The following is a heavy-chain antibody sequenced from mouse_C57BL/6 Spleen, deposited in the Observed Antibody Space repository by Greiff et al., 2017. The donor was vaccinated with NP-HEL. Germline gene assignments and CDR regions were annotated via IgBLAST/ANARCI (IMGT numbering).Heavy chain of an antibody. CDR3: ARQNYYGSRNFDY. Sequence: EVHLVESGGGLVKPGGSLKLSCAASGFTFSSYTMSWVRQTPEKRLEWVATISGGGGNTYYPDSVKGRFTISRDNAKNTLYLQMSSLRSEDTALYYCARQNYYGSRNFDYWGQGTTLTVSS. CDR1: GFTFSSYT. V-gene: IGHV5-9*01. D-gene: IGHD1-1*01. J-gene: IGHJ2*01. CDR2: ISGGGGNT.